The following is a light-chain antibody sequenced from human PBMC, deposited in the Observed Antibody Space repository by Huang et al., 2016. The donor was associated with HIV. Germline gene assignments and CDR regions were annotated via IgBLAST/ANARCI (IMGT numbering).Light chain of an antibody. V-gene: IGKV3-15*01. CDR2: GSS. J-gene: IGKJ2*01. CDR1: QSVGGN. Sequence: EIVMTQSTATLSVSPGERATLSCRASQSVGGNLAWYQQKPGQAPRLLIFGSSTRATDIPARFSGSGSGTEFTLTISSLQSEYFAVYYCQQYKNWPPYTFGQGTNLEI. CDR3: QQYKNWPPYT.